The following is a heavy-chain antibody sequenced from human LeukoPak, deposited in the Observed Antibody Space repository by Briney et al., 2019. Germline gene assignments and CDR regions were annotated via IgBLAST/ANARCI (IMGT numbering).Heavy chain of an antibody. CDR3: AREGSNYYFDY. V-gene: IGHV3-7*01. CDR1: GFTFSSYW. Sequence: GGSLRLSCAASGFTFSSYWMNWVRQAPGKGLEWVANIKQDGSEKYYVDSVKGRFTISSDNAKNSLYLQMNSLRAEDTAVYYCAREGSNYYFDYWGQGTLVTVSS. D-gene: IGHD4-11*01. J-gene: IGHJ4*02. CDR2: IKQDGSEK.